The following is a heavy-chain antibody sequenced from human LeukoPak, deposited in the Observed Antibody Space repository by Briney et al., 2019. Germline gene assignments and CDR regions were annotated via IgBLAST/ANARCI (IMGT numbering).Heavy chain of an antibody. CDR2: INSDGGST. CDR3: ARDLAAAGIVYFRGY. CDR1: GFTFNFYW. D-gene: IGHD6-13*01. Sequence: PGGSLRHSCAASGFTFNFYWMHWVRQAPGKGLLWVSRINSDGGSTSYADSVKGRFTISRDNAKNTLYLQMNSLRAEDTAVYFCARDLAAAGIVYFRGYWGQGTLVTVPS. J-gene: IGHJ4*02. V-gene: IGHV3-74*01.